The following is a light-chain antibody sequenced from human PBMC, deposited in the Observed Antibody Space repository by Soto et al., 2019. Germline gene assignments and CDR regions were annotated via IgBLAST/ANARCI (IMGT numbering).Light chain of an antibody. Sequence: EIVMTQSPATLSVSPGERGTLSCRASQNIRSNVAWYQQRPGQAPRLLIFGASVRATGVPDRFSGSGSGTDFTLTINSLQSGDSAVYYCQQYGSSLTFGGGTKVEIK. V-gene: IGKV3-15*01. CDR3: QQYGSSLT. J-gene: IGKJ4*01. CDR2: GAS. CDR1: QNIRSN.